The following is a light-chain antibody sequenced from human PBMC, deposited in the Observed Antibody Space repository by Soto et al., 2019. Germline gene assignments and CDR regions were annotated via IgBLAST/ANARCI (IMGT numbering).Light chain of an antibody. Sequence: QSVLTQPPSVSGAPGQRVTISCTGSSSNIGAGYDVHWYQQLPGTAPKLLIYGNSNRPSGVPDRFSGSKSGTSASLAITGLQAEDGADYYCQSYDSRVSVLFGGGTNLTVL. CDR3: QSYDSRVSVL. V-gene: IGLV1-40*01. CDR2: GNS. J-gene: IGLJ2*01. CDR1: SSNIGAGYD.